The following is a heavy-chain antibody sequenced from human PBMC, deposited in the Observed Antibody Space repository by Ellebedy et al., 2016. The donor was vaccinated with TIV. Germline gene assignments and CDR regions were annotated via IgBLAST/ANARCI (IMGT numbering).Heavy chain of an antibody. V-gene: IGHV4-59*01. D-gene: IGHD2-15*01. CDR1: GGSITDYY. J-gene: IGHJ4*02. CDR3: ARDDIVVGGFDC. Sequence: SETLSLTCTVSGGSITDYYWNWIRQPPGKGLEWIGYVYYNGYTNYNPSLKSRVNISVDKSKTQFSLKVTSVTAADTAIYYCARDDIVVGGFDCWGQGTLVTVSS. CDR2: VYYNGYT.